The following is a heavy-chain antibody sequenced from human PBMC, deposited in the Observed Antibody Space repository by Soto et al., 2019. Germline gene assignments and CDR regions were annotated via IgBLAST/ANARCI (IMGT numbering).Heavy chain of an antibody. V-gene: IGHV4-34*01. J-gene: IGHJ6*02. CDR1: GGSFSGYY. CDR3: AGGRRTIFGVVIIGPYGMDV. D-gene: IGHD3-3*01. CDR2: INHSGST. Sequence: SETLSLTCAVYGGSFSGYYWSWIRQPPGKGLEWIGEINHSGSTNYNPSLKSRVTISVDTSKNQFSLKLSSVTAADTAVYYCAGGRRTIFGVVIIGPYGMDVWGQGTTVTVSS.